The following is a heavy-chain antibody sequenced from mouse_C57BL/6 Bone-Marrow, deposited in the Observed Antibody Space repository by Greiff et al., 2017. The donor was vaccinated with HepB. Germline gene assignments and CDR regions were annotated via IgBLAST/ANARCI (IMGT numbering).Heavy chain of an antibody. Sequence: VQLQQPGAELVKPGASVKLSCKASGYTFTSYWMQWVKQRPGQGLEWIGEIDPSDSYTNYNQKFKGKATFTVDTSSSTAYLQLSSLTSEDSAVYYCARNYGSSYWYFDVWGTGTTVTVSS. V-gene: IGHV1-50*01. CDR3: ARNYGSSYWYFDV. CDR1: GYTFTSYW. D-gene: IGHD1-1*01. J-gene: IGHJ1*03. CDR2: IDPSDSYT.